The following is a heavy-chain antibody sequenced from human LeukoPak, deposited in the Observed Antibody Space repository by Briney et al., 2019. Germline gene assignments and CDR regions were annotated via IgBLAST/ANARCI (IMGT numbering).Heavy chain of an antibody. CDR1: GFTFSTYY. J-gene: IGHJ4*02. CDR3: ARYRYCSSANCYGDC. Sequence: PGGSLRLSCAASGFTFSTYYMSWVRQAPGKGLEWVANIKPDGSEGYYVDSVKGRFTISRGNAKNSLYLQMNSLRAEDTAVYYCARYRYCSSANCYGDCWGQGTLVTVSS. V-gene: IGHV3-7*03. D-gene: IGHD2-2*01. CDR2: IKPDGSEG.